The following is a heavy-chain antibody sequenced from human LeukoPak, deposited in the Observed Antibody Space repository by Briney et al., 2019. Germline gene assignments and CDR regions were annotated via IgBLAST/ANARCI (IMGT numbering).Heavy chain of an antibody. CDR1: GFTFSDHY. D-gene: IGHD4-17*01. Sequence: GGSLRLSCAASGFTFSDHYMDWVRQAPGKGLEWVGRTRNKAKSYTTEYAASVKGRFTISRDGSKSSLYLQMKSLKTEDTAVYYCTRVTTLTDYHYDYWGQGTLVTVSS. CDR3: TRVTTLTDYHYDY. CDR2: TRNKAKSYTT. V-gene: IGHV3-72*01. J-gene: IGHJ4*02.